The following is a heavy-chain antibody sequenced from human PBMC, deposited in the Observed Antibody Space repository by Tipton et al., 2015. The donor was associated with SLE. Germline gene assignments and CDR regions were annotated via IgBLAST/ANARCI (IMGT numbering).Heavy chain of an antibody. CDR1: GGSISSYY. J-gene: IGHJ4*02. CDR3: ARSDPSYSGYNY. V-gene: IGHV4-59*07. D-gene: IGHD5-12*01. CDR2: IYYSGNT. Sequence: TLSLTCTVSGGSISSYYWSWIRRPPGKGLEWIAYIYYSGNTNYNPSLKSRVTISVDTSKNQFSLKLSSVTAADTAVYYCARSDPSYSGYNYWGQGTLVTVSS.